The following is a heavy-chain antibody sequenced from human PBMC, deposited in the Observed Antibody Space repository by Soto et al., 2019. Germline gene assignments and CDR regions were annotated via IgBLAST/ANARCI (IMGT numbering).Heavy chain of an antibody. CDR2: VNPNNGHT. CDR3: AKVSRKGSAIDFDY. V-gene: IGHV1-8*01. CDR1: GYTFSNYD. J-gene: IGHJ4*02. Sequence: QVQLVQSGAELKKPGASVKVSCKASGYTFSNYDMNWVRQATGQGPEWIGWVNPNNGHTGYAQTFQGRVTLTTDISTTTAYMELTSLRSEDTAIYYCAKVSRKGSAIDFDYWGQGTLITVSS. D-gene: IGHD3-10*01.